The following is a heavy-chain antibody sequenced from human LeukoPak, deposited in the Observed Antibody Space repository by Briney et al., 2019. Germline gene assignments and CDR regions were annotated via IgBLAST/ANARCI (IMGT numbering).Heavy chain of an antibody. V-gene: IGHV3-30*18. CDR2: ISYDGSNK. CDR1: GFTFSSYA. D-gene: IGHD1-1*01. Sequence: GGSLRLSCAASGFTFSSYAMHWVRQAPGKGLEWVAVISYDGSNKYYADSVKGRFTISRDNSKNTLYLQMNSLRAEDTAVYYCAKTYPRFVALGRLYWGQGTLVTVSS. CDR3: AKTYPRFVALGRLY. J-gene: IGHJ4*02.